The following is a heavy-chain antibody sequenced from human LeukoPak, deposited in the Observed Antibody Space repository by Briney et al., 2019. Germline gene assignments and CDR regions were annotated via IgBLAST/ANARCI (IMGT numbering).Heavy chain of an antibody. CDR3: AKGMYSSSNYFDY. J-gene: IGHJ4*02. CDR2: ISWNSGSI. CDR1: GFTFDDYA. V-gene: IGHV3-9*01. D-gene: IGHD6-13*01. Sequence: GRSLRLSCAASGFTFDDYAMHWVRQAPGKGLEWVSGISWNSGSIGYADSVKGRFTISRDNAKNSLYLQMNSLRAEDTALYYCAKGMYSSSNYFDYWGQGTLVTVSS.